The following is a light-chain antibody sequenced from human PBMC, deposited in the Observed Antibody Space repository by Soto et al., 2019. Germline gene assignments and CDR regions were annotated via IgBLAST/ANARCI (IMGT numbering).Light chain of an antibody. J-gene: IGKJ1*01. CDR3: QQSHSTPRT. CDR2: ATS. CDR1: QSIAGY. V-gene: IGKV1-39*01. Sequence: DIQMTQSPSSLSASVGDRVTITCRASQSIAGYLNWYQQKPGEAPKLLIYATSTLQSGVPSRFSGSGSGADYTLTISSLQPEDFATYSCQQSHSTPRTFGQGTKVEIK.